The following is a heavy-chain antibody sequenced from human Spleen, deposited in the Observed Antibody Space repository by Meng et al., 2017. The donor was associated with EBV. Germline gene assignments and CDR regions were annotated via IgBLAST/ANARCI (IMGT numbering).Heavy chain of an antibody. Sequence: QITVKESGPTLVKPTQTLTLTCIFSGFSLSTSGEGVGWIRQPPGKALEYLALIYWDDDKSYSPSLKGRLTITKDTSKNQVVLTMTNMDPVDTATYYCSHKPYQGPFDSWGQGTLVTVSS. V-gene: IGHV2-5*02. CDR2: IYWDDDK. J-gene: IGHJ4*02. D-gene: IGHD2-2*01. CDR3: SHKPYQGPFDS. CDR1: GFSLSTSGEG.